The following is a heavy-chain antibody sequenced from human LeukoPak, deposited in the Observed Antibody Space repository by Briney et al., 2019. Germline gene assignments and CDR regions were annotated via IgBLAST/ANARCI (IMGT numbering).Heavy chain of an antibody. CDR2: INGGGNTT. CDR3: TEELHVAVAVADYYYFYMDV. Sequence: TGRSLRLSCAASGFAFSSFAMGWVRQSPGKGLEWLSTINGGGNTTFYADSVKGRFTISRDNSKNTLYLHMDGLRPDDTAIYYCTEELHVAVAVADYYYFYMDVWGRGTAVSVSS. V-gene: IGHV3-23*01. D-gene: IGHD6-19*01. J-gene: IGHJ6*03. CDR1: GFAFSSFA.